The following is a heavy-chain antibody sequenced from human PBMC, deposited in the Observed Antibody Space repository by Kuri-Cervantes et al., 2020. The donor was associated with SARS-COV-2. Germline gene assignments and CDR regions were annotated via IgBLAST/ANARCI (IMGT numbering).Heavy chain of an antibody. CDR1: GGSLTRSSYY. Sequence: SETLSLTCSVSGGSLTRSSYYWGWIRQPPGHGLAWIGSTYYSGSTHYNPSLKSRVSVSIDTSKNQFSLKVTSVTAGDTAVYYCVRQTYYYDSIPDYQRHHWFDPWGQGTLVTVSS. V-gene: IGHV4-39*01. J-gene: IGHJ5*02. D-gene: IGHD3-22*01. CDR3: VRQTYYYDSIPDYQRHHWFDP. CDR2: TYYSGST.